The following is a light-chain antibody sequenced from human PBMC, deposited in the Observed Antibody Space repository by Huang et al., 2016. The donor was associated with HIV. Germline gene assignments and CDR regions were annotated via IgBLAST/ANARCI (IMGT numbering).Light chain of an antibody. CDR2: DAS. Sequence: EIVLTQSPVTLSLFPGERASLSCRASQSVSSFLAWYQHKPGQAPKLLIYDASRRATGIPARFNGSGSGTDFTLTISSLDSEDLATYYYQQRFSWPLTFGGGT. V-gene: IGKV3-11*01. CDR3: QQRFSWPLT. CDR1: QSVSSF. J-gene: IGKJ4*01.